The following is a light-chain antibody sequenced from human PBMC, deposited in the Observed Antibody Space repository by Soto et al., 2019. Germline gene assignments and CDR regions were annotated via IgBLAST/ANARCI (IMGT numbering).Light chain of an antibody. CDR2: GAS. CDR3: LHSHSFPLT. V-gene: IGKV1-12*01. CDR1: QDVGTW. Sequence: DIQMTQSPSSVSAAIGDRVTITCRASQDVGTWVAWYQQQPGKPPKLLIYGASGLHTGVPSRFSGSGSGTDFTLAFTALHPEAFATYFCLHSHSFPLTFGGGTNVDIK. J-gene: IGKJ4*01.